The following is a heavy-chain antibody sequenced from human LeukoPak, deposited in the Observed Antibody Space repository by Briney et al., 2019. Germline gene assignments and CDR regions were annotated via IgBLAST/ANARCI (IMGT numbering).Heavy chain of an antibody. V-gene: IGHV4-34*01. D-gene: IGHD5-18*01. J-gene: IGHJ6*03. CDR1: GGSISSYY. CDR2: INHSGST. CDR3: AREPRGYKAYYMDV. Sequence: PSETLSLTCTVSGGSISSYYWSWIRQPPGKGLEWIGEINHSGSTNYNPSLKSRVTISVDTSKNQFSLKLSSVTAADTAVYYCAREPRGYKAYYMDVWGKGTTVTVSS.